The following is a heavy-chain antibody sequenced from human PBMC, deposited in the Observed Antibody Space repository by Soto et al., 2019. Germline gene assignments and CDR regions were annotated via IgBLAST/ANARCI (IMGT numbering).Heavy chain of an antibody. CDR3: ARVRCSSTSCYTGRRAFDY. CDR1: GGSISSGGYY. V-gene: IGHV4-31*03. CDR2: IYYSGST. Sequence: PSETLSLTCTVSGGSISSGGYYWSWIRQHPGKGLEWIGYIYYSGSTYYNPSLKSRVTISVDTSKNQFSLKLSSVTAADTAVYYCARVRCSSTSCYTGRRAFDYWGQGTLVTVSS. D-gene: IGHD2-2*02. J-gene: IGHJ4*02.